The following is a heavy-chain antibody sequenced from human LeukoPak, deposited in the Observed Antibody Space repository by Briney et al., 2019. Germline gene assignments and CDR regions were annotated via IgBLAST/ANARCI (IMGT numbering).Heavy chain of an antibody. CDR1: GGSITGTTYY. Sequence: SETLSLTCTVSGGSITGTTYYWAWFRQPPGQGLEWIGSLYPSGSAYYSPSLKSRVSIFLDTSKSQLSLNVRSVTAADTAVYYCARRAGDWAVNWLAPWGQGPLVTVSS. D-gene: IGHD2-21*02. CDR3: ARRAGDWAVNWLAP. CDR2: LYPSGSA. J-gene: IGHJ5*02. V-gene: IGHV4-39*01.